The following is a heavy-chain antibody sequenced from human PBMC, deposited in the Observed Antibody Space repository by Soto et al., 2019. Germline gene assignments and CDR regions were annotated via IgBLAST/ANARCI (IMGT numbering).Heavy chain of an antibody. CDR3: ARGFYYGSGKGAFDI. Sequence: SETLSLTCAVYGGSFSGYYWSWIRQPPGKGLEWIGEINHSGSTNYNPSLKSRVTISVDTSKNQFSLKLSSVTAADTAVYYCARGFYYGSGKGAFDIWGQGTMVTVSS. CDR1: GGSFSGYY. V-gene: IGHV4-34*01. CDR2: INHSGST. D-gene: IGHD3-10*01. J-gene: IGHJ3*02.